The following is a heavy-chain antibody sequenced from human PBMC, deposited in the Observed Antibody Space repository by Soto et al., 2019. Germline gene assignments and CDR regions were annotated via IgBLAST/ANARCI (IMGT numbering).Heavy chain of an antibody. CDR2: IYYSGST. Sequence: SETMSLTCTVSDGYVRSGSYYWSWIRKPPGKGLEWIGYIYYSGSTNYNPSLKSRVTISVDTSKNQFSLKLSSVTAADTAVYYCARGELEWLSTYDYWGQGTLVTVSS. CDR1: DGYVRSGSYY. CDR3: ARGELEWLSTYDY. J-gene: IGHJ4*02. V-gene: IGHV4-61*01. D-gene: IGHD3-3*01.